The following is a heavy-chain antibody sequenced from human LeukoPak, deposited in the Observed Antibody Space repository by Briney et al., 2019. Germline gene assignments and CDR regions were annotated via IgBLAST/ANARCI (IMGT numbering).Heavy chain of an antibody. CDR3: ARAIRYSYGQPRGNYYYYGMDV. Sequence: ASVKVSCKASGYTFTSYDINWVRQATGQGLEWMGWMNPNSGNTGYAQKFQGRVTMTRNTSISTAYMELSSLRSEDTAVYYCARAIRYSYGQPRGNYYYYGMDVWGQGTTVTVSS. V-gene: IGHV1-8*01. CDR2: MNPNSGNT. J-gene: IGHJ6*02. CDR1: GYTFTSYD. D-gene: IGHD5-18*01.